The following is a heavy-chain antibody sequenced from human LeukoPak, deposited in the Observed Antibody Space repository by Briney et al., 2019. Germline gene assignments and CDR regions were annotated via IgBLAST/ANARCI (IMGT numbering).Heavy chain of an antibody. CDR3: ATDAGRIPSYYFDF. Sequence: ASVKVSCKASGYIFTGYYIHWVRQAPGQGLEWMGWVNPKSGDTNYAQGFQDRVTMTRDTSISTAYMELSKLRPDDTAVYYCATDAGRIPSYYFDFWGQGTLVTVSS. J-gene: IGHJ4*02. D-gene: IGHD3-10*01. V-gene: IGHV1-2*02. CDR2: VNPKSGDT. CDR1: GYIFTGYY.